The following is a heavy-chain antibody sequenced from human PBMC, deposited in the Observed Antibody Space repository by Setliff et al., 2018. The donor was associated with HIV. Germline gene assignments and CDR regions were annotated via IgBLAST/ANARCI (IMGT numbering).Heavy chain of an antibody. J-gene: IGHJ4*02. CDR2: IYHSGST. CDR3: ARQGLVLVPASIDWRLPPSPIDY. Sequence: TSETLSLTCAVSGGSISSRNWWSWVRQPPGKGLEWIGEIYHSGSTNYNPSLKSRLTISMDTSRNQFSLRLSSVTAADTAVYYCARQGLVLVPASIDWRLPPSPIDYWGQGALVTVSS. V-gene: IGHV4-4*02. D-gene: IGHD2-2*01. CDR1: GGSISSRNW.